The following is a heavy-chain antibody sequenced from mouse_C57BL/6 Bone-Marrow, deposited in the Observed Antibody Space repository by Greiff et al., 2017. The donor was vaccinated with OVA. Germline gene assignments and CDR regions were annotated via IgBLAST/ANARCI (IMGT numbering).Heavy chain of an antibody. CDR2: IDPSDSYT. CDR3: ARGVTTVVARATDY. D-gene: IGHD1-1*01. J-gene: IGHJ2*01. CDR1: GYTLTSYW. V-gene: IGHV1-50*01. Sequence: QVQLQQPGAELVKPGDSVKLSCKASGYTLTSYWMQWVKQRPGQGLEWIGEIDPSDSYTNNNQKFKGKATLTVDTSSSTAYMQLSSLTSEDSAVYYCARGVTTVVARATDYWGQGTTLTVSS.